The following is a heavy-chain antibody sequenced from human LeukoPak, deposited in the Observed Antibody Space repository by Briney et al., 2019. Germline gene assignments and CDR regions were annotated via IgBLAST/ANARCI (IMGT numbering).Heavy chain of an antibody. CDR2: IYSGGTT. Sequence: GGPLRLSCAASGFSVSSNFMSWVRQAPGKGLEWVSVIYSGGTTYYADSVKGRFTISRDNSKNTLSLQMNNLRAEDTAVYYCARDGYGNNYMDVWGKGTTVTVSS. CDR1: GFSVSSNF. D-gene: IGHD1/OR15-1a*01. CDR3: ARDGYGNNYMDV. J-gene: IGHJ6*04. V-gene: IGHV3-53*01.